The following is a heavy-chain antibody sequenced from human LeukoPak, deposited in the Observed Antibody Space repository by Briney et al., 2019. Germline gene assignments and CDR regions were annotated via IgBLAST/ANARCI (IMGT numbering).Heavy chain of an antibody. J-gene: IGHJ4*02. CDR3: VPSDYYDSSGYYYGDQGFDY. CDR2: ISGSGGST. V-gene: IGHV3-23*01. Sequence: GGSLRLSCAASGFTFSSYGMSWVRQAPGKGLEWVSAISGSGGSTYYADSVKGRFTISRDNAKNTLYLQMNSLRAEDTAVYYCVPSDYYDSSGYYYGDQGFDYWGQGTLVTVSS. D-gene: IGHD3-22*01. CDR1: GFTFSSYG.